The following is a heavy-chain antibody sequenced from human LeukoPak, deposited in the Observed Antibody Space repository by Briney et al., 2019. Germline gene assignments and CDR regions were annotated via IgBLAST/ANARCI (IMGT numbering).Heavy chain of an antibody. D-gene: IGHD6-25*01. CDR1: GFSFGDYA. Sequence: SGGSLRLSCAASGFSFGDYAMHWVRQAPGKGLEWVSGITWNSGNIDYADSVKGRFTISRDNAKNSLYLQMNSLRAEDTAVYYCASGRGAYYMDVWGKGTTVTVSS. CDR3: ASGRGAYYMDV. CDR2: ITWNSGNI. J-gene: IGHJ6*03. V-gene: IGHV3-9*01.